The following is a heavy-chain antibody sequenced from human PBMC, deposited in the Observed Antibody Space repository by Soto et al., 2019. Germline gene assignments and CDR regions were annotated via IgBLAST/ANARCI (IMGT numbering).Heavy chain of an antibody. CDR2: INPSGGST. Sequence: XSVKVSCKASVYSFASYYMHWVRHAPGQGLEWMGIINPSGGSTSYAQKFQGRVTMTRDTSTSTVYMELSSLRSEDTAVYYCARVWRLGYCSGGSCYVLGYWGQGTLVTVSS. CDR1: VYSFASYY. V-gene: IGHV1-46*01. D-gene: IGHD2-15*01. CDR3: ARVWRLGYCSGGSCYVLGY. J-gene: IGHJ4*02.